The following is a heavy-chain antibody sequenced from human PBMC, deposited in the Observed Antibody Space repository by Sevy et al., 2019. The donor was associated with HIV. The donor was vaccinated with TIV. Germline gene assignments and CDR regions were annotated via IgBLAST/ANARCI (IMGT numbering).Heavy chain of an antibody. CDR3: ARAQYYYDSRGRGVLPRYYFDY. CDR1: GGSISSGDYY. D-gene: IGHD3-22*01. V-gene: IGHV4-30-4*01. CDR2: IYYSGSS. Sequence: SETLSLTCTVSGGSISSGDYYWSWIRQPPGKGLEWIGYIYYSGSSNYNPSLKSRVTISVDMSKNQFSLKLSSVTAADTAVYYCARAQYYYDSRGRGVLPRYYFDYWGQGTLVTVSS. J-gene: IGHJ4*02.